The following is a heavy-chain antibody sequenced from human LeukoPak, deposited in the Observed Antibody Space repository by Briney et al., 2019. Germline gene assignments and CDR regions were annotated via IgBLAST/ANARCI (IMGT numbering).Heavy chain of an antibody. CDR2: IYCSGST. Sequence: SETLSLTCSVSGGSISSYYWSWIRQPPGKGLEWIAYIYCSGSTDYNPSLKSRVTISLDTSKNQFSLKLSSVTAADTAVYYCARGGKVGATDTLEIWGQGTVVTVSS. D-gene: IGHD1-26*01. J-gene: IGHJ3*02. CDR3: ARGGKVGATDTLEI. V-gene: IGHV4-59*08. CDR1: GGSISSYY.